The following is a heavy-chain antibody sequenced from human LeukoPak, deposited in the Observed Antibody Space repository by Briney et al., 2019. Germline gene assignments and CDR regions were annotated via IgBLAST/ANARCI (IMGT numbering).Heavy chain of an antibody. J-gene: IGHJ4*02. CDR1: GFTFVDYA. Sequence: GGSLRLSCAASGFTFVDYAMHWVRQAPGKGLEWVSLISWDGGSTYYADSVKGRFSISRDNSKNSLYLQMNSLRAEDTALYYCAKGVPEDYGDYVYYFDYWGQGTLVTVSS. CDR3: AKGVPEDYGDYVYYFDY. V-gene: IGHV3-43D*03. D-gene: IGHD4-17*01. CDR2: ISWDGGST.